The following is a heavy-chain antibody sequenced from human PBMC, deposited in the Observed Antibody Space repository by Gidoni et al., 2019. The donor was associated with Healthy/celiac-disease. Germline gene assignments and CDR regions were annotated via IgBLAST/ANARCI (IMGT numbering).Heavy chain of an antibody. CDR3: ARTVLRFLEWLSEGVDY. D-gene: IGHD3-3*01. V-gene: IGHV1-18*01. CDR2: ISAYNGNT. J-gene: IGHJ4*02. Sequence: QVQLVQSGAEVKKPGASVKVSCKASGYTFTSYGISWVRQAPGQGLEWMGWISAYNGNTNYAQKLQGRVTMTTDTSTSTAYMELRSLRSDDTAVYYCARTVLRFLEWLSEGVDYWGQGTLVTVSS. CDR1: GYTFTSYG.